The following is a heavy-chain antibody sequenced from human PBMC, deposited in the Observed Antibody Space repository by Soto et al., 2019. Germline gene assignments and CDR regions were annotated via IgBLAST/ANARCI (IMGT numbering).Heavy chain of an antibody. CDR3: ARVGDIGYCSGGSCLTDAFDI. Sequence: PSETLSLTCAVSGYSISSGYYWGWIRQPPGKGLEWIGSIYHSGSTYYNPSLKSRVTISVDTSKNQFSLKLSSVTAADTAVYYCARVGDIGYCSGGSCLTDAFDIWGQGTMVTVS. V-gene: IGHV4-38-2*01. CDR2: IYHSGST. J-gene: IGHJ3*02. CDR1: GYSISSGYY. D-gene: IGHD2-15*01.